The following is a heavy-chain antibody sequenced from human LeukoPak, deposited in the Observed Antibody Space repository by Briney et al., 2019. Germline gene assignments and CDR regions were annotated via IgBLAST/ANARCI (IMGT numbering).Heavy chain of an antibody. CDR2: IHYRGTI. CDR3: ARLSDHGWPDY. V-gene: IGHV4-59*08. J-gene: IGHJ4*02. Sequence: SETLSLTCTVSAGSISGYYWTWIRQPPGKGLEWIAYIHYRGTIQCNPSVKSRVTISVDTSKNQFSLRLTSVTAADTAVYFCARLSDHGWPDYWGRGTLVTVSS. D-gene: IGHD6-19*01. CDR1: AGSISGYY.